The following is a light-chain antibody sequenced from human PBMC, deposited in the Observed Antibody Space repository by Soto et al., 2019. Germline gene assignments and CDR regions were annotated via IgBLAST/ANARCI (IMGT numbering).Light chain of an antibody. CDR1: SSDVGGYNL. V-gene: IGLV2-23*02. J-gene: IGLJ7*01. CDR3: CSYAGTSTHTV. CDR2: EVS. Sequence: QSALTQPDSVSGSPGQSITISCTGTSSDVGGYNLVSWYQQHPGKAPKLMISEVSKRPSGISDRFSGSKSGSTASLTISGLQAEDEADYYCCSYAGTSTHTVFGGGTQLTVL.